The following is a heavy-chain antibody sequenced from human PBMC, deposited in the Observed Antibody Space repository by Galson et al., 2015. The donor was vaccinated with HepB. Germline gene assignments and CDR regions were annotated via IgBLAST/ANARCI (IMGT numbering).Heavy chain of an antibody. V-gene: IGHV4-39*01. J-gene: IGHJ4*02. CDR2: IFYSGST. D-gene: IGHD2-15*01. Sequence: ETLSLTCTVSGGSISSSNYYGGWIRQPPGLGLGWIGTIFYSGSTSYNPSLKSRVIISVDTSKNQFSLKLTSVTAADTALYYCVTLYCSGGYCCGGCSHDYWGQGILVTVSS. CDR1: GGSISSSNYY. CDR3: VTLYCSGGYCCGGCSHDY.